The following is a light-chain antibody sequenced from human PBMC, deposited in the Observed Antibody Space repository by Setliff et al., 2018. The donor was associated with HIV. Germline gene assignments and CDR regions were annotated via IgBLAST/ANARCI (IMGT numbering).Light chain of an antibody. CDR3: SSYTRSATYV. CDR2: EVN. J-gene: IGLJ1*01. V-gene: IGLV2-14*01. CDR1: SSDVGGYNY. Sequence: QSALAQPASVSGSPGQSITISCTGTSSDVGGYNYFSWYQQQPGKAPKLMIYEVNSRPSGVSDRFSGSKSGNTASLTISGLQAEDEADYYCSSYTRSATYVFGTGTKAPS.